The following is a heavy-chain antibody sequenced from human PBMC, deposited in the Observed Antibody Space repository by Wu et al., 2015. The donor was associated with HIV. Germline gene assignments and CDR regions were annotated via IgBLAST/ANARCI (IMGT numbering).Heavy chain of an antibody. D-gene: IGHD3-10*01. Sequence: QVHLVQSGAEVKKPGSSVKVSCKASGGTFNNYAINWVRQAPGEGLEWMGRITPLFGRPNYAQRFQGRVTITADGSTSTAYMELSSLTSEDTAVYSCAREGYASGGFXYWGQGTLVTVSS. CDR1: GGTFNNYA. V-gene: IGHV1-69*13. CDR3: AREGYASGGFXY. CDR2: ITPLFGRP. J-gene: IGHJ4*02.